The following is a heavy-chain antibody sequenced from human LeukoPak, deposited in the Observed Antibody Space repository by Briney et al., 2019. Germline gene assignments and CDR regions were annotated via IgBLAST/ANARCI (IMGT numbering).Heavy chain of an antibody. CDR1: GYSISSCHF. J-gene: IGHJ4*02. CDR3: ARDCSGGSCYYSDY. D-gene: IGHD2-15*01. CDR2: FYHSGTT. Sequence: SETLSLTCAVSGYSISSCHFWGWIRQPPGKGLEWIGSFYHSGTTYYNPSLKSRVTISVDTSKNQFSLKLSSVTSADKAVYYCARDCSGGSCYYSDYWGQGTLVTVPS. V-gene: IGHV4-38-2*02.